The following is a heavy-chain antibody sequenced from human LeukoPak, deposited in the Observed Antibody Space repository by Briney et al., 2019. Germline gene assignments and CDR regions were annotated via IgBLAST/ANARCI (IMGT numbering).Heavy chain of an antibody. V-gene: IGHV3-23*01. CDR2: ISGSGGST. Sequence: GGSLRLSCAASGFTFSSYAMSWVRQAPGKGPEWVSAISGSGGSTYYADSVKGRFTISRDNSKNTLYLQMNSLRAEDTAVYYCAKTDYVWGSFDYWGQGTLVTVSS. D-gene: IGHD3-16*01. J-gene: IGHJ4*02. CDR1: GFTFSSYA. CDR3: AKTDYVWGSFDY.